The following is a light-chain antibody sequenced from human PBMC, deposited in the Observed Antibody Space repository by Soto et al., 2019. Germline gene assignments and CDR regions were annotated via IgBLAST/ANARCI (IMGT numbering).Light chain of an antibody. CDR3: LHNNSFQLA. CDR1: QGINNY. CDR2: AAS. J-gene: IGKJ4*01. V-gene: IGKV1-17*03. Sequence: DIQMTQSPSAMSASVGDRVTITCRASQGINNYLVWFQQKPGKVPKRLISAASSLQGGVPSRFSGSGFATEFTLTISNLQPEDFATYYCLHNNSFQLAFGGGTKVDIK.